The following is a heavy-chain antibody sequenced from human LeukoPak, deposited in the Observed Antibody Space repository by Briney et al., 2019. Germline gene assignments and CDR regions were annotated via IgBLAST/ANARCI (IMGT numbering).Heavy chain of an antibody. CDR3: ARAHYCSGGSCYLDY. V-gene: IGHV3-21*01. Sequence: PGGSLSLSCAASGFTFSSYSMNWVRQAPGKGLEWVSSISSSSYIYYADSVKGRFTISRDNAKNSLYLQMNSLRAEDTAVYYCARAHYCSGGSCYLDYWGQGTLVTVSS. J-gene: IGHJ4*02. CDR2: ISSSSYI. D-gene: IGHD2-15*01. CDR1: GFTFSSYS.